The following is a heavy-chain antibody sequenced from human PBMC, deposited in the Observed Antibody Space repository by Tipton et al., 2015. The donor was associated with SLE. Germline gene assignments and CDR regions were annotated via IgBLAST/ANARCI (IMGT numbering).Heavy chain of an antibody. V-gene: IGHV4-31*03. CDR3: ARGGVVTLTQFDY. Sequence: TLSLTCTVSGGSINSGGYYWSWIRQHPGKGLEWIGYIYYTGSDFYNPSLKSRISISVDTSKNQFSLKLSSVTAADTAVYYCARGGVVTLTQFDYWGQGTLVTVSS. CDR2: IYYTGSD. J-gene: IGHJ4*02. CDR1: GGSINSGGYY. D-gene: IGHD3-10*01.